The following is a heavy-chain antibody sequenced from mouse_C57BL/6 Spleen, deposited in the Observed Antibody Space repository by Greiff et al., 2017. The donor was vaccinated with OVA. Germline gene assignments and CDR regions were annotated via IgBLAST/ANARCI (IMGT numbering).Heavy chain of an antibody. CDR1: GYTFTDYY. CDR3: ARGDSNYAFDY. V-gene: IGHV1-19*01. J-gene: IGHJ2*01. Sequence: EVQLQQSGPVLVKPGASVKMSCKASGYTFTDYYMNWVKQSHGKSLEWIGVINPYNGGTSYNQKFKGKATLTVDKSSSTTYMELNSRTSEDSAVYYCARGDSNYAFDYWGQGTTLTVSS. CDR2: INPYNGGT. D-gene: IGHD2-5*01.